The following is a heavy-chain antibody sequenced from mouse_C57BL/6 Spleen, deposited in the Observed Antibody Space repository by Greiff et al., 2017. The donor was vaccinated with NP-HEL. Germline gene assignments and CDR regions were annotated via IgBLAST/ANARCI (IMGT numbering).Heavy chain of an antibody. CDR3: AREPAAYYRAYYFDY. CDR1: GYTFTSYW. J-gene: IGHJ2*01. D-gene: IGHD2-14*01. V-gene: IGHV1-55*01. CDR2: IYPGSGST. Sequence: QVQLQQPGAELVKPGASVKMSCKASGYTFTSYWITWVKQRPGQGLEWIGDIYPGSGSTNYNEKFKSKATLTVDTSSSTAYMQLSSLTSEDSAVYYCAREPAAYYRAYYFDYWGQGTTLTVSS.